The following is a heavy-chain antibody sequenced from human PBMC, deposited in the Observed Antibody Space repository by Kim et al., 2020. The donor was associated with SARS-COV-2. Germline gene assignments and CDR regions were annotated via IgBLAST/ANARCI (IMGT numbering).Heavy chain of an antibody. J-gene: IGHJ4*02. Sequence: TSYAQKFEGRVTMARYTSTSTVYMGLSSLRSEDTAVYYCARGTTLHYFDYWGQGTLVTVSS. D-gene: IGHD2-2*01. V-gene: IGHV1-46*01. CDR2: T. CDR3: ARGTTLHYFDY.